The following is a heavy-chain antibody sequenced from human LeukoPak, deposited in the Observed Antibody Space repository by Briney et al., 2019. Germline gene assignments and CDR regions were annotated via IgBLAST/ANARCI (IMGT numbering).Heavy chain of an antibody. CDR3: ARDISGRFYYYDSSGPLLDY. D-gene: IGHD3-22*01. Sequence: GGSLRLSCAASGFTFSSYAMHWVRQAPGKGLEWVAVISYDGSNKYYADSVKGRFTISRDNSKNTLYLQMNSLRAEDTAVYYCARDISGRFYYYDSSGPLLDYWGQGTLVTVSS. J-gene: IGHJ4*02. CDR2: ISYDGSNK. V-gene: IGHV3-30-3*01. CDR1: GFTFSSYA.